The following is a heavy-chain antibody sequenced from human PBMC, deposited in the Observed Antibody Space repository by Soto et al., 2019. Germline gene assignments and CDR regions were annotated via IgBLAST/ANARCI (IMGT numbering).Heavy chain of an antibody. CDR1: GDTFSRFT. Sequence: QVQLVQSGAEVTKPGSSVTVSCTASGDTFSRFTRSWVRQAPGQGLEWMGRIIPMLGMSNSALKFQGRVTITADKSTNKVYMHLNSLRSDDTAVYYCATSYGSGSAHFDSWGQGTLVTVSS. V-gene: IGHV1-69*02. J-gene: IGHJ4*02. CDR2: IIPMLGMS. D-gene: IGHD3-10*01. CDR3: ATSYGSGSAHFDS.